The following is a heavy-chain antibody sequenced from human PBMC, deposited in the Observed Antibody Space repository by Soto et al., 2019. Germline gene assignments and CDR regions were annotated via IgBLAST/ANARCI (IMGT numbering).Heavy chain of an antibody. CDR3: AHGSFFRGAHFDY. CDR2: IYWDDDK. Sequence: GPTLVEPTQTLTPTCTFAGFSLSTIGEAVGWVRQSPGKVLEWLALIYWDDDKRYSPSLKTRLTITKDTSKNQVVLTMTNLDPVDTATYFCAHGSFFRGAHFDYWGQ. CDR1: GFSLSTIGEA. V-gene: IGHV2-5*02. J-gene: IGHJ4*02. D-gene: IGHD3-10*01.